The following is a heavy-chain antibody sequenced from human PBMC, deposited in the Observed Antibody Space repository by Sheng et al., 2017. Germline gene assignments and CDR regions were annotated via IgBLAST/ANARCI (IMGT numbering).Heavy chain of an antibody. Sequence: EVQLVETGGGLIQPGGSLRLSCAASGFTVSSNYMSWVRQAPGKGLEWVSVIYNGGSTYYADSVKGRFTISRDNSKNTVYLQMKSLRAEDTAVYYCARGRQQMVLFFDYWGQGTLVTVS. V-gene: IGHV3-53*02. D-gene: IGHD6-13*01. CDR2: IYNGGST. CDR3: ARGRQQMVLFFDY. J-gene: IGHJ4*02. CDR1: GFTVSSNY.